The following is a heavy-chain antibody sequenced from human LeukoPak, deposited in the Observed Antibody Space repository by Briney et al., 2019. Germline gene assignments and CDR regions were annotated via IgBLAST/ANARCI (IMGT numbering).Heavy chain of an antibody. D-gene: IGHD3-10*01. CDR2: IYPGDSDT. CDR3: ARSRRKFGESPSDY. V-gene: IGHV5-51*01. J-gene: IGHJ4*02. Sequence: GESLKISCKGSGYSFTSYWIGWVRQMPGKGLEWMGIIYPGDSDTRYSPSFQGQVTTSADKSISTAYLQWSSLKASDAAMYYCARSRRKFGESPSDYWGQGTLVTVSS. CDR1: GYSFTSYW.